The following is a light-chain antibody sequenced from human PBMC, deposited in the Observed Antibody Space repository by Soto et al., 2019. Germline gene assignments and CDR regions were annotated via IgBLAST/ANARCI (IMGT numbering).Light chain of an antibody. V-gene: IGKV3-20*01. CDR3: QQYGSSSWT. Sequence: EIVLTQSPGTLSLSPGERATLSSRASQSVSSSYLAWYQQKPGQAPRLLIYGTSSRATAIPDRFSGSGSGTDFTLTISRLEPEDFAVYYCQQYGSSSWTFGQGTKVEIK. CDR2: GTS. CDR1: QSVSSSY. J-gene: IGKJ1*01.